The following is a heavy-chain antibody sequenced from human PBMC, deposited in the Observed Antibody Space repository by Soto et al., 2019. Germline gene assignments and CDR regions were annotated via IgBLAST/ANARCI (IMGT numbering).Heavy chain of an antibody. D-gene: IGHD1-26*01. CDR3: ARVMGGSYLSGIDV. CDR1: GFTFSNYD. Sequence: GGSLRLSCAASGFTFSNYDMTWVRQAPGKGLEWFSYISSRGSTIHYADSVKGRFTISRDNAKNALFLQMNSLRAEDTSVYYCARVMGGSYLSGIDVWGQGTTVTVSS. CDR2: ISSRGSTI. V-gene: IGHV3-48*03. J-gene: IGHJ6*02.